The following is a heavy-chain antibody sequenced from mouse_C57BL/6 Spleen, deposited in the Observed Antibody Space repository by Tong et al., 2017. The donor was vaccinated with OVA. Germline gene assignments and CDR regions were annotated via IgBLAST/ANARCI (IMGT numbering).Heavy chain of an antibody. CDR2: IYPGDGDT. J-gene: IGHJ3*01. V-gene: IGHV1-80*01. D-gene: IGHD2-3*01. CDR3: ARGDDGYYVGDLVY. CDR1: GYAFSSYW. Sequence: VQLQESGAELVKPGASVKISCKASGYAFSSYWMNWVKQRPGKGLEWIGQIYPGDGDTNYNGKFKGKATLTADKSSSTAYMQLSSLTSEDSAVYFCARGDDGYYVGDLVYWGQGTLVTVSA.